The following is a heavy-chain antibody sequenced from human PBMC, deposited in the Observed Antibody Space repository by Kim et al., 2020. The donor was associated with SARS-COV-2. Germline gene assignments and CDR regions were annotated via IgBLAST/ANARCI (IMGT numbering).Heavy chain of an antibody. Sequence: GGSLRLSCAASGFTFDDYAMHWVRQAPGKGLEWVSGISWNSGSIGYADSVKGRFTISSDNAKNSLYLQMNSLGAEDTALYYCAKDAAHYYDSSGPRSAFDIWGKGTMVTV. CDR2: ISWNSGSI. CDR3: AKDAAHYYDSSGPRSAFDI. CDR1: GFTFDDYA. D-gene: IGHD3-22*01. J-gene: IGHJ3*02. V-gene: IGHV3-9*01.